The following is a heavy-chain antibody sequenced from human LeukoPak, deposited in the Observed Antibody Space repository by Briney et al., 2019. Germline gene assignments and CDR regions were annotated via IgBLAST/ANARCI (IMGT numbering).Heavy chain of an antibody. CDR1: GFTFSSYA. D-gene: IGHD5-24*01. Sequence: SXRXSCAASGFTFSSYAMHWVRQAPGKGLEWVAVISYDGSNKYYADSVKGRFTISRDNSKNTLYLQMNSLRAEDTAVYYCAREGRDGYNDYWGQGTLVTVSS. CDR3: AREGRDGYNDY. CDR2: ISYDGSNK. J-gene: IGHJ4*02. V-gene: IGHV3-30*04.